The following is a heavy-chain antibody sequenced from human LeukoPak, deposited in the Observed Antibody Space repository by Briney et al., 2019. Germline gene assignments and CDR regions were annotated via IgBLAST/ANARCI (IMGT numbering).Heavy chain of an antibody. CDR2: IIPILGIA. J-gene: IGHJ4*02. CDR3: ARGTSGSYYQSLDY. CDR1: GGTFSSYA. D-gene: IGHD1-26*01. Sequence: SVKVSCKASGGTFSSYAISWVRQAPGQGLEWMGRIIPILGIANYAQKFQGRVTITADKSTSTAYMELSRLRSDDTAVYYCARGTSGSYYQSLDYWGQGTLVTVSS. V-gene: IGHV1-69*04.